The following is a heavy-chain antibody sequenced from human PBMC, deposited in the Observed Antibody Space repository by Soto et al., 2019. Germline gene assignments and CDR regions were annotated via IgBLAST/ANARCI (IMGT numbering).Heavy chain of an antibody. CDR3: ARDKTGYGDALDY. D-gene: IGHD4-17*01. CDR1: GGSISSGGYY. Sequence: QVQLQESGPGLVEPSQPLSLTCTVSGGSISSGGYYWSWIRKHPGKGLEWIGYIYYSGSAYYNPSLESRVTISVDTSKNQFSLKMSSVTAADTAVYYCARDKTGYGDALDYWGQGALVTVSS. V-gene: IGHV4-31*03. CDR2: IYYSGSA. J-gene: IGHJ4*02.